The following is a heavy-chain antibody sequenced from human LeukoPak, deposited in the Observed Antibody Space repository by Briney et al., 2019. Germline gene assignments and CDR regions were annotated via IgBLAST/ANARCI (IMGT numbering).Heavy chain of an antibody. Sequence: SVKVSCKASGGTFSSYAISWVRQAPGQGLEWMGGIIPIFGTANYAQKFRGRVTITADKSTSTAYMELSSLRSEDTAVYYCARAGIAAAGPYFDYWGQGTLVTVSS. V-gene: IGHV1-69*06. CDR1: GGTFSSYA. D-gene: IGHD6-13*01. CDR3: ARAGIAAAGPYFDY. CDR2: IIPIFGTA. J-gene: IGHJ4*02.